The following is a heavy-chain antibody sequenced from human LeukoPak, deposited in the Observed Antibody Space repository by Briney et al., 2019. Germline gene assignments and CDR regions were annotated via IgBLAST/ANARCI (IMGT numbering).Heavy chain of an antibody. D-gene: IGHD3-16*02. J-gene: IGHJ4*02. CDR1: GGSFSGYY. Sequence: SETLSLTCAVYGGSFSGYYWSWIRQPPGKGLEWIGEINHSGSTNYNPSLKSRVTISVHTSKNQFSLKLSSVTAADTAVYYCARGQALYYDYIWGSYRYTGFDYWGQGTLVTVSS. V-gene: IGHV4-34*01. CDR3: ARGQALYYDYIWGSYRYTGFDY. CDR2: INHSGST.